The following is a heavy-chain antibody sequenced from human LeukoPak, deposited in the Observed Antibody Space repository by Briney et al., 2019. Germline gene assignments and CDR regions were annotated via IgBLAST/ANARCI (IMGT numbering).Heavy chain of an antibody. J-gene: IGHJ3*02. CDR2: ISGSGGRT. D-gene: IGHD2-2*01. V-gene: IGHV3-23*01. CDR1: GFTFSSYA. Sequence: GGALRLSCAASGFTFSSYALSWVRQAPGKGLEWVSAISGSGGRTYYAGSVKGRFTISRDNSKNTLYLQMNSLRAEDTSVYYCAKFEYIVVEPAAIVFVIWGQGTMVTVSS. CDR3: AKFEYIVVEPAAIVFVI.